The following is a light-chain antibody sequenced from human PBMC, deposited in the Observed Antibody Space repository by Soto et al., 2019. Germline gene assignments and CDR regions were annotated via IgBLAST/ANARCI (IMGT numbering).Light chain of an antibody. CDR3: CSYAGRSTWV. CDR1: SSDIGSYNF. Sequence: QSALTQPASVSGSPGQSITISCTGASSDIGSYNFVSWYQQHPGKAPKLMIYADTKRPSGVSNRFSGAKSGNTASLTISGLQAEDEPDYYCCSYAGRSTWVFGGGTKLTVL. J-gene: IGLJ3*02. V-gene: IGLV2-23*01. CDR2: ADT.